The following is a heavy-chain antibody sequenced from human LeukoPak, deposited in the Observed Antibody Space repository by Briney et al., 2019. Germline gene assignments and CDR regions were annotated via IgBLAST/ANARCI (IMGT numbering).Heavy chain of an antibody. Sequence: GSSVKVSCKASGGTFSSYAISWVRQAPGQGLEWMGRIIPIFGTANYAQKFQGRVTITTDESTSTAYMELSSLRSEDTAVYYCARTPDYGENWFDPWGQGTLVTASS. D-gene: IGHD4-17*01. CDR1: GGTFSSYA. V-gene: IGHV1-69*05. CDR3: ARTPDYGENWFDP. CDR2: IIPIFGTA. J-gene: IGHJ5*02.